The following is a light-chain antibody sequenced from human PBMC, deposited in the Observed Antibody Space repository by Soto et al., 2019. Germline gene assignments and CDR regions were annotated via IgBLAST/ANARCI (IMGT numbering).Light chain of an antibody. V-gene: IGLV2-8*01. CDR2: EVR. CDR3: SSYAGNNNFVV. J-gene: IGLJ2*01. Sequence: QSALTQPPSASGSPGQTVTISCTGTSSDVGAYNYVSWYQQHPGRAPKLMIYEVRNRPSGVPDRFSGSKSDNTASLTVSGLQAEDEADYYCSSYAGNNNFVVFGGGTKLTVL. CDR1: SSDVGAYNY.